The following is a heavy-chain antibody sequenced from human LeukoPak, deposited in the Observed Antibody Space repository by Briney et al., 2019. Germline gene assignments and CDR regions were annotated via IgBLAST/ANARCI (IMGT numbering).Heavy chain of an antibody. CDR3: ARGGWFGELVRRFGYYYYYMDV. J-gene: IGHJ6*03. CDR2: INSDGSST. V-gene: IGHV3-74*01. CDR1: GFTFSSYW. Sequence: PGGSLRLSCAASGFTFSSYWMHWDRQAPGKGLVWVSRINSDGSSTSYADSVKGRFTISRDNAKNTLYLQMNSLRAEDTAVYYCARGGWFGELVRRFGYYYYYMDVWGKGTTVTVSS. D-gene: IGHD3-10*01.